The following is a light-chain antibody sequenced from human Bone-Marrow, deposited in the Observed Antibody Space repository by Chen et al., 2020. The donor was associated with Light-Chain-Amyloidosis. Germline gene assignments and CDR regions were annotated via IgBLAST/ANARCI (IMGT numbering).Light chain of an antibody. J-gene: IGLJ1*01. V-gene: IGLV2-14*01. CDR3: SSYTITNTLV. CDR2: EVT. CDR1: SSAVGGDNH. Sequence: QSALTQPASVSGSPGQSITISCTGTSSAVGGDNHVSWYQQHPDKAPKLRIYEVTNRPSWVPDRFSGSMSDNTASLTISGLQTEDEADYFCSSYTITNTLVFGSGTRVTGL.